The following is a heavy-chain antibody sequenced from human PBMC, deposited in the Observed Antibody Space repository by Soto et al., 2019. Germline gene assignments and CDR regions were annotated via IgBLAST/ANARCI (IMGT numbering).Heavy chain of an antibody. D-gene: IGHD3-3*01. V-gene: IGHV4-39*01. Sequence: SQTLSLPCTVSGGSTSSSSYYLGWLRHPPGKGLEWIGSIYYSGSTYYNPSLKSRVTISVDTSKNQFSLKLSSVTAADTAVYYCARHRTYYDFWSGYGYYYYGMDVWGQGTTVT. CDR1: GGSTSSSSYY. CDR2: IYYSGST. CDR3: ARHRTYYDFWSGYGYYYYGMDV. J-gene: IGHJ6*02.